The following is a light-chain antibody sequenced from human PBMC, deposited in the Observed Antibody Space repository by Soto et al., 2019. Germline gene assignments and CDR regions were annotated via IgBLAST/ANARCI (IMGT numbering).Light chain of an antibody. Sequence: EIVMTQSPATLSVSPGERVTLSCRASQSVSSNLAWYQQKPGQAPRLLIYGASTRATGIPARFSGSGSGTEFTLTISSLQSEDFAVYYCQQYNNWEFTFGPGTKVDIK. J-gene: IGKJ3*01. CDR1: QSVSSN. CDR2: GAS. V-gene: IGKV3-15*01. CDR3: QQYNNWEFT.